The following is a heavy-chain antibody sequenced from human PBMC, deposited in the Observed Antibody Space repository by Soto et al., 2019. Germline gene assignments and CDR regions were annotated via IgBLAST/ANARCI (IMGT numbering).Heavy chain of an antibody. J-gene: IGHJ4*02. CDR3: ARVDFWSGESN. CDR1: GGYISSGGYY. D-gene: IGHD3-3*01. CDR2: IYYSGGT. Sequence: SETLSLTCTVSGGYISSGGYYWSWIRQHPGKGLEWIGYIYYSGGTYYNPSLKSRVTISVDTSKNQFSLKLSSVTAADTAVYYCARVDFWSGESNWGQGTLVTVSS. V-gene: IGHV4-31*03.